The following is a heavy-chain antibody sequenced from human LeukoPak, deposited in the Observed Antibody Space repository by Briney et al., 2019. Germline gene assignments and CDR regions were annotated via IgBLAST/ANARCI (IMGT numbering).Heavy chain of an antibody. D-gene: IGHD3-9*01. Sequence: SETLSLTCAVYGGSFSGYYWSWIRQPPGKGLEWIGEINHSGSTNYNPSLKSRVTISVDTSKNQFSLKLSSVTAADTAVYYCASGAGRYFDWLFDTQVDYWGQGTLVTVSS. CDR1: GGSFSGYY. J-gene: IGHJ4*02. V-gene: IGHV4-34*01. CDR2: INHSGST. CDR3: ASGAGRYFDWLFDTQVDY.